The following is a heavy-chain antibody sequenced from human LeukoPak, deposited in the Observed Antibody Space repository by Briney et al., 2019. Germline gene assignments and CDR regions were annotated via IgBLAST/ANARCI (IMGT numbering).Heavy chain of an antibody. CDR3: AKDGGYYDNSGYFR. CDR1: EFTFRNYG. CDR2: IRYDGSST. J-gene: IGHJ4*02. Sequence: GGSLRLSCAASEFTFRNYGMHWVRQAPDKGLEWVAFIRYDGSSTYYAGSVKGRFTISRDNSKNTLYLQMNSLRPEDTAVYYCAKDGGYYDNSGYFRWGQGTLVTVSS. D-gene: IGHD3-22*01. V-gene: IGHV3-30*02.